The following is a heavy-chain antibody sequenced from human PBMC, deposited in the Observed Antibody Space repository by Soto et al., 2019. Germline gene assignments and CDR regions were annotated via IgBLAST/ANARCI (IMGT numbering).Heavy chain of an antibody. J-gene: IGHJ4*02. CDR1: GFTFSSYA. V-gene: IGHV3-23*04. D-gene: IGHD3-22*01. CDR3: AKDLRGLPHYYDSSGYYYFDY. Sequence: VQLVESGGGVVQPGRSLRLSCAASGFTFSSYAMSWVRQAPGKGLEWVSAISGSGGSTYYADSVKGRFTISRDNSKNTLYLQMNSLRAEDTAVYYCAKDLRGLPHYYDSSGYYYFDYWGQGTLVTVSS. CDR2: ISGSGGST.